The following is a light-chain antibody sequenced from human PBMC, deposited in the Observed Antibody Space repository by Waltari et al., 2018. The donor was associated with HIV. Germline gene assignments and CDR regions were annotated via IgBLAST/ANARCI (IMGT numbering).Light chain of an antibody. V-gene: IGLV2-8*01. CDR1: SSDIGAYDS. CDR3: SSYGDSLRVL. J-gene: IGLJ3*02. CDR2: EVT. Sequence: QSALTQPPSASGSLGQSVTISCTGSSSDIGAYDSVSWFQQHPRSAPKLLLYEVTRRPSPGSGRFSGSRSGSTAFLTVTGLQPDDEATYFCSSYGDSLRVLFGGGTNVTVL.